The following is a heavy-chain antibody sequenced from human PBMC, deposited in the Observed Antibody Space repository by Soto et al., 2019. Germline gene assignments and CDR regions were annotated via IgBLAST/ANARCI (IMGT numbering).Heavy chain of an antibody. J-gene: IGHJ5*02. CDR2: ISAYNGNT. CDR3: ARLITIFGVVPNWFDP. V-gene: IGHV1-18*01. D-gene: IGHD3-3*01. Sequence: QVQLVQSGAEVKKPGASVKVSCKASGYTFTSYGISWVRQAPGQGLEWMGWISAYNGNTNYAQKLQGRVTMTTDTSTNTAYMELRSLRSDDTAVYYCARLITIFGVVPNWFDPWGQGTLVTVSS. CDR1: GYTFTSYG.